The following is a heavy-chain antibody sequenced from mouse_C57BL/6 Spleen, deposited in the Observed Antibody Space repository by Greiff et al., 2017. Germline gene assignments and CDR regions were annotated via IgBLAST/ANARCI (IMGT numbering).Heavy chain of an antibody. CDR1: GYTFTSYW. V-gene: IGHV1-72*01. Sequence: VQLQQPGAELVKPGASVKLSCKASGYTFTSYWMHWVKQRPGRGLEWIGRIDPNRGGTKYNEKFKSKATLTVDKPSSTAYMQLSSLTSEDSAVYYCARSPYSNYGDYYAMDYWGQGTSVTVSS. CDR3: ARSPYSNYGDYYAMDY. J-gene: IGHJ4*01. D-gene: IGHD2-5*01. CDR2: IDPNRGGT.